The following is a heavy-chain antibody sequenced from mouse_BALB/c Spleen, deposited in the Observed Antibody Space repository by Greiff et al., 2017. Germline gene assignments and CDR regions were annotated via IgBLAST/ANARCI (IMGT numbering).Heavy chain of an antibody. V-gene: IGHV1-63*02. D-gene: IGHD1-1*02. CDR3: ARKVGGNDAMDY. Sequence: VQLQQSGAELVRPGTSVKISCKASGYTFTNYWLGWVKQRPGHGLEWIGDIYPGGGYTNYNEKFKGKATLTADTSSSTAYMQLSSLTSEDSAVYFCARKVGGNDAMDYWGQGTSVTVSS. J-gene: IGHJ4*01. CDR2: IYPGGGYT. CDR1: GYTFTNYW.